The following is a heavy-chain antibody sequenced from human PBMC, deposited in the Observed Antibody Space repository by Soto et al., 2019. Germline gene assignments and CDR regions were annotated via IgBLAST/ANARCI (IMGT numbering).Heavy chain of an antibody. J-gene: IGHJ4*02. V-gene: IGHV1-2*02. D-gene: IGHD2-15*01. CDR1: GYTFTGYY. CDR2: INPNSGGT. CDR3: ARDIDMDIVVEVAATAPGY. Sequence: ASVKVSCKASGYTFTGYYIHCVRQAPGQGLEWMGWINPNSGGTNYAQKLQGRVTMTRDPSISTAYMELSRLRSDDTAVYYCARDIDMDIVVEVAATAPGYWGQGTLVTVSS.